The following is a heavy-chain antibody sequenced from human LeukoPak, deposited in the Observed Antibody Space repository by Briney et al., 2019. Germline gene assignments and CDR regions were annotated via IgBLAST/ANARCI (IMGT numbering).Heavy chain of an antibody. V-gene: IGHV4-38-2*01. D-gene: IGHD2-2*01. J-gene: IGHJ5*02. CDR1: GYSISSGYY. CDR3: ARLSTSRPIGWFDP. Sequence: PSETLSLTYAVSGYSISSGYYWGWIRQPPGKGLEWIGSIYHSGSTYYNPYLKSRVTISVDTSKNQFSLKLSSVTAADTAVYYCARLSTSRPIGWFDPWGQGTLVTVSS. CDR2: IYHSGST.